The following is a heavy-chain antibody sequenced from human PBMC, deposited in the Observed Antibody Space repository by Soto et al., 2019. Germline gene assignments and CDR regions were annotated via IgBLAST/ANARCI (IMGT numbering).Heavy chain of an antibody. CDR3: ARFGYSTNIGIDY. J-gene: IGHJ4*02. CDR2: IYYSGST. D-gene: IGHD3-22*01. CDR1: GGSISSGGYY. V-gene: IGHV4-31*03. Sequence: QVQLQESGPGLVKPSQTLSLSCTVSGGSISSGGYYWSWIRQHPGKGLEWIGYIYYSGSTYYNPSLKSRVTISVDTSKNQFSLKLSSVTAADTAVYYCARFGYSTNIGIDYWGQGTLVTVSS.